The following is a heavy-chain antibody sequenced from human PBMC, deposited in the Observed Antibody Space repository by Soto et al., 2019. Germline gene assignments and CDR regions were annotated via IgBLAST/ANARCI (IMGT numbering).Heavy chain of an antibody. CDR2: ICNSGTT. V-gene: IGHV4-4*08. CDR3: ARTGGYSRGYSYYGMDV. CDR1: GGSIRSYC. Sequence: ASETLSLTCTVSGGSIRSYCWTWIRQPPGEGLEWIGCICNSGTTYYNPSLKSRVAIFVDTSKNQFSLKLSSVTAADTAVYYCARTGGYSRGYSYYGMDVWGQGTTVTVSS. J-gene: IGHJ6*02. D-gene: IGHD5-18*01.